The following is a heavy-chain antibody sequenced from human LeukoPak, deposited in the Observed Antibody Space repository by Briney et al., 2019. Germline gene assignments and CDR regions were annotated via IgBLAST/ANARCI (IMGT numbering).Heavy chain of an antibody. CDR2: IYHSGST. CDR1: GYSISSGYY. V-gene: IGHV4-38-2*01. Sequence: SETLSLTCAVSGYSISSGYYWGWIRQPPGKGLEWIESIYHSGSTYYNPSLKSRVTISVDTSKNQFSLKLSSVTAADTAVYYCARACSGFWSGSNWFDPWGQGTLVTVSS. CDR3: ARACSGFWSGSNWFDP. D-gene: IGHD3-3*01. J-gene: IGHJ5*02.